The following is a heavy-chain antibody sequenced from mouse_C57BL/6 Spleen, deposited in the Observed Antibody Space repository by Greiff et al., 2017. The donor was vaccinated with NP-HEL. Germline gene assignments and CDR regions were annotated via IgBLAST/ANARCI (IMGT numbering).Heavy chain of an antibody. V-gene: IGHV1-53*01. CDR3: ARWEDDYDGYAMDY. D-gene: IGHD2-4*01. CDR2: INPSNGGT. Sequence: QVHVKQSGTELVKPGASVKLSCKASGYTFPSYWMHWVKQRPGQGLEWIGNINPSNGGTNYNEKFKSKATLTVDKSSSTAYMQLSSLTSEDSAVYYCARWEDDYDGYAMDYWGQGTSVTVSS. J-gene: IGHJ4*01. CDR1: GYTFPSYW.